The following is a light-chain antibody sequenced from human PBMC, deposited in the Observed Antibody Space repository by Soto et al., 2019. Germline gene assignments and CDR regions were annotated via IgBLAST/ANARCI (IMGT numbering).Light chain of an antibody. CDR1: SSDVGSYNL. Sequence: QSVLTQPASVSGSPGQSISISCTGASSDVGSYNLVSWYQQHPGKAPKLMIYEGTKRPSGVSNRFSGSKSGNTASLTISGLQAEDEADYYCCAYAGTFTHVFGTGTKVTVL. CDR2: EGT. V-gene: IGLV2-23*01. J-gene: IGLJ1*01. CDR3: CAYAGTFTHV.